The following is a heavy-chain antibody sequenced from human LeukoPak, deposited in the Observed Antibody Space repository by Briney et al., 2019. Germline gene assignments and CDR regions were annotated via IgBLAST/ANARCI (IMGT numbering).Heavy chain of an antibody. Sequence: SETLSLTCAVYGGSFSGYYWSWIRQPPGKGLEWIGEINHSGSTNYNPSLKSRVTISVDTSKNQFSLKLNSVTAADTAFYFCARQTGSGLFILPGGQGTLVTVSS. CDR1: GGSFSGYY. D-gene: IGHD3-10*01. CDR3: ARQTGSGLFILP. V-gene: IGHV4-34*01. CDR2: INHSGST. J-gene: IGHJ4*02.